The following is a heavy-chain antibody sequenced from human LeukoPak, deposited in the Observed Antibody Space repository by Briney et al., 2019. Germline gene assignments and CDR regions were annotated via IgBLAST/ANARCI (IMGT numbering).Heavy chain of an antibody. Sequence: GASVKVSCKASGYTFTGYYMHWVRQAPGQGLEWMGWINPNSGGTNYAQKFQGRVTMTRDTSISTAYMELSRLRSDDTAVYYCARDGRYYDSSGYYYEWSLSADYWGQGTLVTVSS. V-gene: IGHV1-2*02. CDR3: ARDGRYYDSSGYYYEWSLSADY. CDR1: GYTFTGYY. CDR2: INPNSGGT. J-gene: IGHJ4*02. D-gene: IGHD3-22*01.